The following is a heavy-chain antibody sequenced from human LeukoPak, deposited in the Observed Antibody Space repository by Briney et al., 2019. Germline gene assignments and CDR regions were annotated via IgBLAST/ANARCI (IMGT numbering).Heavy chain of an antibody. CDR1: GVSIIGYY. V-gene: IGHV4-4*07. CDR3: ASEQWELLRY. CDR2: IYPSGST. Sequence: SETLSLTCTVSGVSIIGYYWSWIRQPAGKGLEWIGRIYPSGSTNYNPSLTSRVTMSIDTSTSQFSLKLSSVTAVDTAVYYCASEQWELLRYWGQGTLVTVSS. J-gene: IGHJ4*02. D-gene: IGHD1-26*01.